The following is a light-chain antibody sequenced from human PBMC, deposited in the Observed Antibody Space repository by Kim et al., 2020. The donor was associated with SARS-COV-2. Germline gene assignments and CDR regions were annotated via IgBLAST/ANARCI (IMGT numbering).Light chain of an antibody. V-gene: IGKV3-11*01. J-gene: IGKJ4*01. CDR2: DAS. CDR1: QSVYSY. CDR3: QQRRNWPPT. Sequence: EIVLTQSPATLSLSPGERATLSCRASQSVYSYLAWYQHKRGQAPRLLIYDASNRATDIPARFSGSGSGTDFTLTISSLEAEDFAVYYCQQRRNWPPTFGGGTKVEIK.